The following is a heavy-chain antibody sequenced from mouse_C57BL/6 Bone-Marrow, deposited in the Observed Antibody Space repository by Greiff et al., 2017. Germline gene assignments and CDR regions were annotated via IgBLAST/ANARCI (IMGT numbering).Heavy chain of an antibody. CDR3: ARYHYSNYGWYFDV. Sequence: VKLMESGAELVRPGTSVKVSCKASGYAFTNYLIEWVKQRPGQGLEWIGVINPGSGGTNYNEKFKGKATLTADKSSSTAYMQLSSLTSEDSAVYFCARYHYSNYGWYFDVWGTGTTVTVSS. V-gene: IGHV1-54*01. CDR2: INPGSGGT. CDR1: GYAFTNYL. J-gene: IGHJ1*03. D-gene: IGHD2-5*01.